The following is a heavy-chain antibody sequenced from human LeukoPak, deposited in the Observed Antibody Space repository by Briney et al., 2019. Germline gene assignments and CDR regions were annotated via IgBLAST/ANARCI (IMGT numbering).Heavy chain of an antibody. V-gene: IGHV3-7*01. CDR1: GLNFSSYW. D-gene: IGHD2-2*02. CDR2: IKQDGSEK. Sequence: GGSLRLSCAASGLNFSSYWMSWVRQAPGKGLEWVANIKQDGSEKYYVDSVKGRFTISRDNAKNSLYLQMHSLRAEDTAVYYCAIDGRYCSSTSCYSRFDYWGQGTLVTVSS. J-gene: IGHJ4*02. CDR3: AIDGRYCSSTSCYSRFDY.